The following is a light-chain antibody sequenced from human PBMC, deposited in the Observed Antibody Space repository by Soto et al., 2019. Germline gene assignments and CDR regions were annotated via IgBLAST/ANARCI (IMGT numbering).Light chain of an antibody. J-gene: IGKJ1*01. V-gene: IGKV1-39*01. CDR2: AAS. CDR1: QSISSY. CDR3: QHYNSYSEA. Sequence: DIQMTQSLSSLSASVGDRVTITCRASQSISSYLNWYQQKPGKAPKLLIYAASSLQSGVPSRFSGSGSGTEFTLTISSLQPDDFATYYCQHYNSYSEAFGQGTKVDNK.